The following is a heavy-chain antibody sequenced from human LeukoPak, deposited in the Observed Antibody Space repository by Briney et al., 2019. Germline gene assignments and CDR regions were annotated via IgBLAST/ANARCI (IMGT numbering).Heavy chain of an antibody. V-gene: IGHV5-51*01. CDR1: GSRFTSYW. CDR2: IYPGDSDT. J-gene: IGHJ3*02. D-gene: IGHD2-15*01. CDR3: ARGHCSGGSCYLAFDI. Sequence: GESLQISCKGSGSRFTSYWIAWVRRMPGKGLGWMGIIYPGDSDTRYSPSFQGQVTISADQSISTAYLQWSSLKASDTAMYYCARGHCSGGSCYLAFDIWGQGTMVTVSS.